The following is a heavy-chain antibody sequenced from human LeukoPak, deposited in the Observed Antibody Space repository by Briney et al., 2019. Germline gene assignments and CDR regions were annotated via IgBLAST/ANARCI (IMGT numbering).Heavy chain of an antibody. V-gene: IGHV3-74*01. J-gene: IGHJ4*02. CDR1: GNYW. CDR2: INSDGSWT. CDR3: VSFYETY. D-gene: IGHD2/OR15-2a*01. Sequence: SGGSLRLSCVASGNYWMHWVRQAPGKGLVWVSHINSDGSWTSYADSVKGRFTISKDNAKNTVYLQMNSLRAEDTAVYYCVSFYETYWGRRTLVTVSS.